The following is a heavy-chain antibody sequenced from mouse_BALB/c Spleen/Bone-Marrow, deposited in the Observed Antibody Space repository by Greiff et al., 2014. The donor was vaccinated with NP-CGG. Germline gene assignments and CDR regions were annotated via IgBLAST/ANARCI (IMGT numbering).Heavy chain of an antibody. CDR1: GYAFSSYW. D-gene: IGHD4-1*01. V-gene: IGHV1-80*01. J-gene: IGHJ2*01. CDR3: ARGGRLTGYYFDY. CDR2: IYPGDGDT. Sequence: QVQLQQSGAELVRPGSSVKISCKASGYAFSSYWINWVKQRPGQGLEWIGQIYPGDGDTNYNGNFKDKATLTTDKSSTTAYMQLSSLTSEDSAVYFCARGGRLTGYYFDYWGQGTTLTFSS.